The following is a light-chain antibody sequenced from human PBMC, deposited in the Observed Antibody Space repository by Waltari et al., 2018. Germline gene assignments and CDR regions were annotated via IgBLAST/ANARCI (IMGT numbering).Light chain of an antibody. CDR3: SSYTSSSSPWV. V-gene: IGLV2-14*01. Sequence: QSALTQPASVSGSPGQSITFSRPGTISAVGGFNYVSWYQQHPGKAPKLMIYEVSNRPSGVSNRFSGSKSGNTASLTISGLQAEDEADYYCSSYTSSSSPWVFGGGTKLTVL. CDR1: ISAVGGFNY. CDR2: EVS. J-gene: IGLJ3*02.